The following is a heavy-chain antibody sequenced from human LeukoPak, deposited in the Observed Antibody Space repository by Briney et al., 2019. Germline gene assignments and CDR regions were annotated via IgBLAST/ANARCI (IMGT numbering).Heavy chain of an antibody. V-gene: IGHV1-69*05. D-gene: IGHD5-18*01. CDR3: ARTPQHSYYYYNMDV. Sequence: SVKVSCKASGGTFSTYAITWVRQAPGQGLEWMGGIIPIFGTANYAQKFQDRVTITTDASTSTVYMELTSLRSEDTAVYYRARTPQHSYYYYNMDVWGKGTTVTVAS. CDR2: IIPIFGTA. CDR1: GGTFSTYA. J-gene: IGHJ6*03.